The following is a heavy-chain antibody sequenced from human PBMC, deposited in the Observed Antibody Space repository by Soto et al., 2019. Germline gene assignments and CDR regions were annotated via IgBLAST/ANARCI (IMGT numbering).Heavy chain of an antibody. CDR2: IYYSGST. D-gene: IGHD2-8*01. V-gene: IGHV4-31*03. J-gene: IGHJ4*02. Sequence: SETLSLTCTVSGGSISSGGYYWSWIRQHPGKGLEWIGYIYYSGSTYYNPSLKSRVTISVDTSKNQFSLKLSSVTAADTAVYYCARGGTYCTNGVCYRYFDYWGQGTLVTVSS. CDR3: ARGGTYCTNGVCYRYFDY. CDR1: GGSISSGGYY.